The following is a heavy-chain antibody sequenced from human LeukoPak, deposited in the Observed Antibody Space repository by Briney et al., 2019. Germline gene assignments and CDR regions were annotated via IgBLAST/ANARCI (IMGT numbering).Heavy chain of an antibody. J-gene: IGHJ6*03. CDR3: ARDLRIHGSGSIIGYYYYYMDV. CDR2: IYHSGST. CDR1: GYSISSGYY. Sequence: PSETLSLTCTVSGYSISSGYYWGWVRQPPGKGLEWIGSIYHSGSTYYNPSLKSRVTISVDTSKNQFSLKLSSVTAADTAVYYCARDLRIHGSGSIIGYYYYYMDVWGKGTTVTISS. V-gene: IGHV4-38-2*02. D-gene: IGHD3-10*01.